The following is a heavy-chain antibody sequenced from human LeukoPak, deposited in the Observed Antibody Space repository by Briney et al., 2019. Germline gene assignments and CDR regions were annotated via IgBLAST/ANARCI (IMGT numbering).Heavy chain of an antibody. Sequence: GGSLRLSCADSGFTFSNYNMNWVRQAPGKAMEWGSSITSSGTYTFYADSVKGRFTISRDNAKNSLYLQMDSLGPEDTAVYYCARDPYSGNYGTYYYYYMDVWGKGTTVTISS. D-gene: IGHD1-26*01. CDR2: ITSSGTYT. CDR3: ARDPYSGNYGTYYYYYMDV. J-gene: IGHJ6*03. CDR1: GFTFSNYN. V-gene: IGHV3-21*01.